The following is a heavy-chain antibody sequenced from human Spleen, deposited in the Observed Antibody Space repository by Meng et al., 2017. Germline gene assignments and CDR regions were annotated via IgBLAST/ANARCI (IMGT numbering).Heavy chain of an antibody. Sequence: LRLSCAISGDSVSSNSAAWNWIRQSPSRGLEWLGRTYYRSKWYNDYAVSVKSRITINPDTSKNQFSLQLNSVTPEDTAVYYCARAPQYFDWSYYFDYWGQGTLVTVSS. J-gene: IGHJ4*02. D-gene: IGHD3-9*01. CDR1: GDSVSSNSAA. CDR2: TYYRSKWYN. CDR3: ARAPQYFDWSYYFDY. V-gene: IGHV6-1*01.